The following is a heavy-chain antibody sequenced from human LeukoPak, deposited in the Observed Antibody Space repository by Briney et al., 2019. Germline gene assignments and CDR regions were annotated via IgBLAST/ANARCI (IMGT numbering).Heavy chain of an antibody. CDR2: IKTDGSIT. CDR3: ARGRGYSQSNWVDP. Sequence: GGSLRLSCAASGFSFSVYWMHWVRQAPGKGPVWVSRIKTDGSITDYADFVKGRFTISRDNAKNTLYLQMNSLRAEDTAVYYCARGRGYSQSNWVDPWGQGTMVTVSA. J-gene: IGHJ5*02. D-gene: IGHD5-18*01. V-gene: IGHV3-74*01. CDR1: GFSFSVYW.